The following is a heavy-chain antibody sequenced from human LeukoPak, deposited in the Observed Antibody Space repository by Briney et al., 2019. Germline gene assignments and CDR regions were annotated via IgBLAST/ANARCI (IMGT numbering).Heavy chain of an antibody. Sequence: ASVTVSCKASGYTFTGYYMHWVRQAPGQGLEWMGWINPNSGGTNYAQKFQGRVTMTRDTSISTAYMELNRLRSDDTAVYYCARTAASSAFDIWGQGTMVTVSS. J-gene: IGHJ3*02. CDR1: GYTFTGYY. CDR3: ARTAASSAFDI. D-gene: IGHD2-15*01. V-gene: IGHV1-2*02. CDR2: INPNSGGT.